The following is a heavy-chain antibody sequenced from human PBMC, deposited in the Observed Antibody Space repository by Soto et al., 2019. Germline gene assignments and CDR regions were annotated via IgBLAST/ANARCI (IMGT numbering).Heavy chain of an antibody. V-gene: IGHV1-69*08. D-gene: IGHD2-2*01. CDR2: IIPILGIA. Sequence: QVQLVQSGAEVKKPGSSVKVSCKASGGTFSSYTISWVRQAPGQGLEWMGRIIPILGIANYAQKFQGRVTITADKATSTAYMELSSLRSEDTAVYYCARDYGYCSSTSCYEDLGFDYWGQGTLVTVSS. CDR1: GGTFSSYT. J-gene: IGHJ4*02. CDR3: ARDYGYCSSTSCYEDLGFDY.